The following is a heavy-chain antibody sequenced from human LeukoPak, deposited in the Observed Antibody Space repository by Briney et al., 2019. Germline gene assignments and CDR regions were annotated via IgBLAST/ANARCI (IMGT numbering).Heavy chain of an antibody. CDR1: GGSFSGYY. J-gene: IGHJ4*02. V-gene: IGHV4-34*01. CDR3: ARGCNWGDY. D-gene: IGHD7-27*01. Sequence: SETLSLTCAVYGGSFSGYYWSWIRQPPGKGLEWIGEINPSGSTNYNPSLKSRVTISVDTSKNQFSLKLSSVTAADTAVYYCARGCNWGDYWGQGTLVTVSS. CDR2: INPSGST.